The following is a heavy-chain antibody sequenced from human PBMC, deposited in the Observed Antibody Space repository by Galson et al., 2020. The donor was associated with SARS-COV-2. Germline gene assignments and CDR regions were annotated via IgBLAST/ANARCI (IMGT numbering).Heavy chain of an antibody. V-gene: IGHV3-72*01. CDR2: SRTRATGFTT. CDR3: ARGLYSGTYLGLDY. J-gene: IGHJ4*02. D-gene: IGHD1-26*01. Sequence: GGSLRLSCAASGFTLSDHYIDWVRQAPGKGLEWVGRSRTRATGFTTDYAASVKGRFTISRDDSKNSVCLQMNSLKTEDTAVYYCARGLYSGTYLGLDYWGQGSLVTVSS. CDR1: GFTLSDHY.